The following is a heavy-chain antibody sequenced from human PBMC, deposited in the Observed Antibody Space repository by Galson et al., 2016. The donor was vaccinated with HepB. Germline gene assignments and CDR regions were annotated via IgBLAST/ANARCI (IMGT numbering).Heavy chain of an antibody. CDR3: ARDFDY. CDR2: ISSSSTI. J-gene: IGHJ4*02. Sequence: SLRLSCAASGFTLSSYSMNWVRQAPGKGLEWVSYISSSSTIYYAASVKGRFTISRDNSKNSLYLQMNRLRAEDTAVYYCARDFDYWGQGTLVTVSS. V-gene: IGHV3-48*01. CDR1: GFTLSSYS.